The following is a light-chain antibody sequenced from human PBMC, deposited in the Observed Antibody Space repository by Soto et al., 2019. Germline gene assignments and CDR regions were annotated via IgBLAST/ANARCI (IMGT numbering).Light chain of an antibody. Sequence: EIVMTQSPATLSVSPGERATLSCRASQSVGSNLAWYQQKPGQAPRLLIFGVSTRATGIPARFSGSGSGTDFTLTISSLQSEDFAVYYCQQYNIWPPWTFGQGTKVEIK. J-gene: IGKJ1*01. CDR1: QSVGSN. CDR3: QQYNIWPPWT. CDR2: GVS. V-gene: IGKV3-15*01.